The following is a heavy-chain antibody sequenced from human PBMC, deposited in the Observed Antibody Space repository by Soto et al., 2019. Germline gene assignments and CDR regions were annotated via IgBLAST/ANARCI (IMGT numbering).Heavy chain of an antibody. Sequence: SETLSLTCAVYGGSFSGYYWSWIRQPPGKGLEWIGEINHSGSTNYNPSLKSRVTISVDTSKNQFSLKLSSVTAADTAVYYCARGLRIPYYGMDVWGQGTTVTV. CDR1: GGSFSGYY. V-gene: IGHV4-34*01. CDR2: INHSGST. J-gene: IGHJ6*02. CDR3: ARGLRIPYYGMDV. D-gene: IGHD2-15*01.